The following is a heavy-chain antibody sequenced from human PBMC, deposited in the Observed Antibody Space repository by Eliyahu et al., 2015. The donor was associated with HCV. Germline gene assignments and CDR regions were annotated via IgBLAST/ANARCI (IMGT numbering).Heavy chain of an antibody. D-gene: IGHD3/OR15-3a*01. Sequence: EVQLVESGGGLVQPGGSLRLSCAASGFTFSSYEMNWVRQAPGKGLEWVSYISSSGSTIYYADSVKGRFTISRDNAKNSLYLQMKSLRAEDTAVYYCAGQIIGLVINYYYYGMDVWGQGTTVTVSS. CDR2: ISSSGSTI. J-gene: IGHJ6*02. V-gene: IGHV3-48*03. CDR3: AGQIIGLVINYYYYGMDV. CDR1: GFTFSSYE.